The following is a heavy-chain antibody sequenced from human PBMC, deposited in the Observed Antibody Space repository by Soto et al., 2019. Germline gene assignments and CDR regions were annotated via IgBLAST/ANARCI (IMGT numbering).Heavy chain of an antibody. Sequence: VQLQQWGAGLLKPSETLSLTCAVYGGFVSSGSYYWSWIRQPPGKGLEWIGEMSHSGGTHSNPSIKSGVTISQDMSQNQFSPKMSSLTAAYTALYYCARVERGTATTVVDAFDIWGPGTMVTVSS. V-gene: IGHV4-34*01. J-gene: IGHJ3*02. D-gene: IGHD1-1*01. CDR3: ARVERGTATTVVDAFDI. CDR1: GGFVSSGSYY. CDR2: MSHSGGT.